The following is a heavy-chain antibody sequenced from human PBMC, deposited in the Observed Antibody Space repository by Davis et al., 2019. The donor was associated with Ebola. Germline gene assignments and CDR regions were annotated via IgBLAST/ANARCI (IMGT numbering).Heavy chain of an antibody. CDR1: GFIVSSNY. V-gene: IGHV3-66*02. D-gene: IGHD3-22*01. CDR3: ARQTEYYDSSGYHRRDY. CDR2: IYSSGDT. J-gene: IGHJ4*02. Sequence: PGGSLRLSCAASGFIVSSNYMSWSYMTWVRQAPGKGLEWVSVIYSSGDTYYRDSVKGRFTISTDNSKNTLYLQMSTLRAEDTAVYYCARQTEYYDSSGYHRRDYWGQGTLVTVSS.